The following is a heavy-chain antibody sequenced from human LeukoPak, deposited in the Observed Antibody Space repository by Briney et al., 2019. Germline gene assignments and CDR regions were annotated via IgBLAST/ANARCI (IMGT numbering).Heavy chain of an antibody. CDR3: ASLEEL. V-gene: IGHV4-34*01. Sequence: SETLSLTCAVYGGSFSGYYWSWIRQPPGKGLEWIGEINHSGSTNYNPSLKSRVTISVDTSKNQFSLKLSSVTAADTAVYYCASLEELWGQGNLVTVSS. J-gene: IGHJ4*02. CDR2: INHSGST. CDR1: GGSFSGYY. D-gene: IGHD1-26*01.